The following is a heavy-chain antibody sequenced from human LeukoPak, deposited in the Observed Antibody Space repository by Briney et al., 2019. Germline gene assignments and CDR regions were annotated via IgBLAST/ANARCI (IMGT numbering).Heavy chain of an antibody. CDR1: GFTFDDYA. V-gene: IGHV3-66*01. J-gene: IGHJ4*02. D-gene: IGHD3-22*01. CDR3: AREDYYFDSSGTHYFDY. CDR2: IYSGGST. Sequence: PGGSLRLSCAASGFTFDDYAMHWVRQAPGKGLEWVSVIYSGGSTYYADSVKGRFTISRDDSKSTVYLQMNSLRAEDTAVYYCAREDYYFDSSGTHYFDYWGQGTLVAVSS.